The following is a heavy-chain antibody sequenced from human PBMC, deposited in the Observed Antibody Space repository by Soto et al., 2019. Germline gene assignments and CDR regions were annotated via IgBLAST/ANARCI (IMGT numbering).Heavy chain of an antibody. J-gene: IGHJ4*02. V-gene: IGHV3-21*06. Sequence: EEQLVESGGGLVKPGWSLRLSCAASGFTFITSIMNWVRQAPGTGLEWVSSITSSSSHMFYADSVKGRFTISRDNARNSLYLQMNSLRAEDTAIYSCTTALGRVPTITWGQGTLVTVSS. CDR2: ITSSSSHM. CDR1: GFTFITSI. D-gene: IGHD5-12*01. CDR3: TTALGRVPTIT.